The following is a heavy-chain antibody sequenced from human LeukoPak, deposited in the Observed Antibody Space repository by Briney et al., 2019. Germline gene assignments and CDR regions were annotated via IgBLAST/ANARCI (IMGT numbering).Heavy chain of an antibody. D-gene: IGHD3-16*02. J-gene: IGHJ5*02. V-gene: IGHV7-4-1*02. CDR2: IHPITGNP. CDR1: GYTFISHY. CDR3: ARAYQSLGGLSLPDH. Sequence: ASVKVSYKASGYTFISHYMNWVRQAPGQGLESIGWIHPITGNPTYAQGFTGRFVFSLDSFVGTTYLQISSLKAEDTAVYYCARAYQSLGGLSLPDHWGQGTLVTVSS.